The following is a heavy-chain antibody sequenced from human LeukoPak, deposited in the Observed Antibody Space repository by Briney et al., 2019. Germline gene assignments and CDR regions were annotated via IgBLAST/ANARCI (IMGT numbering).Heavy chain of an antibody. J-gene: IGHJ4*02. CDR2: IGPWNGNT. CDR1: GYTFSIYG. Sequence: ASVKVSCKASGYTFSIYGISWLRQAPGQGLEWLGWIGPWNGNTNYAQKFLGRVTMTADTSTSTLYMEVRSLRSDDTAVYYCARDNGHKGVDHWGQGTLVLVSS. CDR3: ARDNGHKGVDH. V-gene: IGHV1-18*01. D-gene: IGHD2-21*01.